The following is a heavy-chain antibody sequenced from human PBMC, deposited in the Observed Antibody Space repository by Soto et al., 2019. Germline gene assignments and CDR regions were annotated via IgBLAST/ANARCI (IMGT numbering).Heavy chain of an antibody. CDR2: ISYDGSNK. CDR1: GFTFSRYG. J-gene: IGHJ3*02. D-gene: IGHD4-17*01. CDR3: AKDPYGGNSVPAFDI. V-gene: IGHV3-30*18. Sequence: PVGSLRLSCAASGFTFSRYGMHWVRQAPGKGLEWVAVISYDGSNKYYADSVKGRFTISRDNSKNTLYLQMNSLRAEDTAVYYCAKDPYGGNSVPAFDIWGQGTMVTVSS.